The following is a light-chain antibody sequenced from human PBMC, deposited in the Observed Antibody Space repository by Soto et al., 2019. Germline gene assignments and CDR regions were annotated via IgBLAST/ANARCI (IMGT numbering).Light chain of an antibody. J-gene: IGKJ4*01. CDR2: DAS. Sequence: EIVLTQSPATLSLSPGERATLSCRVSQSVGSYLAWYQQKPGQAPRLLIYDASNRATGIPARFSGSESGTDFTLTISSLEPEDFAVYYCQQRSNWPLTFGGGTKVEI. CDR3: QQRSNWPLT. V-gene: IGKV3-11*01. CDR1: QSVGSY.